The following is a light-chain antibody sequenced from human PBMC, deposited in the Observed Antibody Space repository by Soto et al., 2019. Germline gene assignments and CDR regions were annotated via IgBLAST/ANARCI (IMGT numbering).Light chain of an antibody. CDR2: AAS. V-gene: IGKV1-39*01. CDR3: QQAYSTHRLT. Sequence: DIQITQSPSSLSAFVGDRVTITCRASQNIDNYLNWYQQKPGKAPKLLIYAASKLQSGVPSRFSGSGSGTDFTLTISSLLPEDFATYHCQQAYSTHRLTFGQGTRLEIK. CDR1: QNIDNY. J-gene: IGKJ5*01.